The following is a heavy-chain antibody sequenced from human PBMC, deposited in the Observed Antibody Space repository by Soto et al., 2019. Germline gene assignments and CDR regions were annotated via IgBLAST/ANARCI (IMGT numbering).Heavy chain of an antibody. J-gene: IGHJ6*02. D-gene: IGHD2-2*01. V-gene: IGHV4-31*03. CDR3: ASDRDASPYYGMDV. CDR2: IYYSGST. Sequence: SETLSLTCTVSGGSISSGGYYWSWIRQHPGKGLEWIGYIYYSGSTYYNPSLKSRVTISVDTSKNQFSLKLSSVTAADTAVYYCASDRDASPYYGMDVWGQGTTVTVSS. CDR1: GGSISSGGYY.